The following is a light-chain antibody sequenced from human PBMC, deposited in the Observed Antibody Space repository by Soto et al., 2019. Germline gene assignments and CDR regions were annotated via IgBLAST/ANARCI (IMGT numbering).Light chain of an antibody. CDR3: SSYTISSTLLV. V-gene: IGLV2-14*01. CDR2: EVS. Sequence: QSALTQPASVSGSPGQSITISCTGTSSDVGGYNYVSWYQQHPGKAPKLMIDEVSNRPSGVSNRFSGSKSGNTASLTITGLQAEDEADYYCSSYTISSTLLVFGGGTQVTVL. CDR1: SSDVGGYNY. J-gene: IGLJ2*01.